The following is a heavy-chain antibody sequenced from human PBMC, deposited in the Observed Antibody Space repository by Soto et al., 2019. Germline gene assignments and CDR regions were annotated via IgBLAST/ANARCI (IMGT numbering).Heavy chain of an antibody. CDR2: ISHDGNNK. D-gene: IGHD2-8*01. V-gene: IGHV3-30-3*01. CDR3: ARASGHIYATLHGPFDH. J-gene: IGHJ4*02. Sequence: QVQLVESGGGVVQPGRSLRLSCAASGFTFNRHPLHWVRQAPGKGLEWVAVISHDGNNKYYADSVKGRFTISRDNSMNRLYLQMHGLRTENTAIFYCARASGHIYATLHGPFDHWGQVALVTVSS. CDR1: GFTFNRHP.